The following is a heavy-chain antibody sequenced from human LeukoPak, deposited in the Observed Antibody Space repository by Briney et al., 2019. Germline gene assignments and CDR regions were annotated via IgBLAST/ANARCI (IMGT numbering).Heavy chain of an antibody. CDR1: GYSITSAYY. Sequence: SETLSLTCTVSGYSITSAYYWGWIRQPPGKGLEWIGSIYHSGSTYYNPSLKSRVTISVDTSKNQFSLKLSSVTAVDTAVYYCARAPTGSGWNYYYYYMDVWGKGTTVTVSS. V-gene: IGHV4-38-2*02. D-gene: IGHD6-19*01. J-gene: IGHJ6*03. CDR3: ARAPTGSGWNYYYYYMDV. CDR2: IYHSGST.